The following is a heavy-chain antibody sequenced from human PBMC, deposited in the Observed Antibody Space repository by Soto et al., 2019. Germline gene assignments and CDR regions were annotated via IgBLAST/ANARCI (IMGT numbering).Heavy chain of an antibody. D-gene: IGHD4-17*01. Sequence: GGSLRLSCTASGFNFNAYGIHWVRQAPGKGLEWVAIISYDGSYKKYGDSVKGRFTIFRDNSRKTVSLQMDSLRTVDTAMYYGAVLPTVTTSSDYWGQGTLVTVSS. CDR3: AVLPTVTTSSDY. J-gene: IGHJ4*02. CDR1: GFNFNAYG. CDR2: ISYDGSYK. V-gene: IGHV3-30*03.